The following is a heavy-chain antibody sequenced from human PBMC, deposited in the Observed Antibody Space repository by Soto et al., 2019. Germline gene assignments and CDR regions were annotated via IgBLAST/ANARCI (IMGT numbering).Heavy chain of an antibody. CDR2: INSDGSST. D-gene: IGHD6-19*01. CDR1: GFTFSSYW. V-gene: IGHV3-74*01. Sequence: SGWALRLSCAAAGFTFSSYWMHWVRQAPGKGLVWVSRINSDGSSTSYADSVKGRFTISRDNAKNTLYLQMNSLRAEDTAVYYCARGYSSGWFQVGAFDIWGQGTMVTASS. CDR3: ARGYSSGWFQVGAFDI. J-gene: IGHJ3*02.